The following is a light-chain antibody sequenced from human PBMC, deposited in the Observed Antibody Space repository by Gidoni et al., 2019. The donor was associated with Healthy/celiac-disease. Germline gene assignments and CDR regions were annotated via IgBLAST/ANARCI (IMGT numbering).Light chain of an antibody. Sequence: EIVLTQSPGTLSLSPGERATLSCRASQSVSSSYLAWYQQKPGQAPRLLIDGASSRATGIPDRFSCSGSGTDFTLTICRLAPEDFAVYYCQQYGSSPETFGQGTKVEIK. V-gene: IGKV3-20*01. J-gene: IGKJ1*01. CDR1: QSVSSSY. CDR3: QQYGSSPET. CDR2: GAS.